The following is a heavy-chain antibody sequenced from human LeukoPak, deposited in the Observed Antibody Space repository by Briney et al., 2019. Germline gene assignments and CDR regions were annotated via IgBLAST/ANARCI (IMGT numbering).Heavy chain of an antibody. D-gene: IGHD1-26*01. V-gene: IGHV3-23*01. CDR2: IGANGVDT. CDR3: VKAYTTSGTYSEP. CDR1: GFTFSTYA. Sequence: GGSLRLSCTASGFTFSTYAMGWARQAPGKGLEWLSGIGANGVDTFYADSAKGRFTISRDNSKNTVYPQMNSLRAEDTALYYCVKAYTTSGTYSEPWGQGTLVTVSS. J-gene: IGHJ4*02.